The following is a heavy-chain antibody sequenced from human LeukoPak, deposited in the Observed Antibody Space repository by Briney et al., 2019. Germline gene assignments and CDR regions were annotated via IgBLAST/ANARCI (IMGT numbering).Heavy chain of an antibody. D-gene: IGHD3-22*01. J-gene: IGHJ4*02. CDR3: AKTRRGYYCDSSGYYSY. Sequence: GSLRLSCAASGFTFSSYAMSWVRQAPGKGLEWVSAISGSGGSTYYADSVKGRFTISRDNSKNTLYLQMNSLRAEDTAVYYCAKTRRGYYCDSSGYYSYWGQGTLVTVSS. CDR2: ISGSGGST. V-gene: IGHV3-23*01. CDR1: GFTFSSYA.